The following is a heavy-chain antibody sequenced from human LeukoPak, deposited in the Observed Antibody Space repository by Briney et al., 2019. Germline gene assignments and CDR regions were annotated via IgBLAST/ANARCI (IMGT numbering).Heavy chain of an antibody. J-gene: IGHJ4*02. CDR2: IRYDGSNK. D-gene: IGHD3-9*01. CDR3: AKDGYDILTGLGYFDY. V-gene: IGHV3-30*02. CDR1: GFTFSSYG. Sequence: PGRSLRLSCAASGFTFSSYGMHWVRQAPGKGLEWVAFIRYDGSNKYYADSVKGRFTISRDNSKNTLYLQMNSLRAEDTAVYYCAKDGYDILTGLGYFDYWGQGTLVTVSS.